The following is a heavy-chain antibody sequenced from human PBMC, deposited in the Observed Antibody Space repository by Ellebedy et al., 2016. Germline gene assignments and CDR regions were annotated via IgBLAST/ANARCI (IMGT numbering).Heavy chain of an antibody. CDR1: GGPFSGYY. CDR3: ARKSSVVEAAGFDD. J-gene: IGHJ4*02. V-gene: IGHV4-34*01. CDR2: INHSGST. Sequence: SETLTLTXAAYGGPFSGYYWSWIRQPPGKGLEWIAEINHSGSTNYNPALKSRVTTSVDVSKNQFSLKFRSLSAADTAIYYCARKSSVVEAAGFDDWGRGTRVTVSS. D-gene: IGHD6-13*01.